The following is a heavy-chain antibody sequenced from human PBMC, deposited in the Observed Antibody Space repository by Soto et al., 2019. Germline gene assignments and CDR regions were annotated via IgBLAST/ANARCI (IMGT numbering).Heavy chain of an antibody. D-gene: IGHD2-2*01. V-gene: IGHV1-69*13. CDR1: GGTFSSYA. CDR3: ASLIVVVPAARNYYYGMDV. CDR2: IIPIFGTA. Sequence: SVKVSCKASGGTFSSYAISWVRQAPGQGLEWMGGIIPIFGTANYAQRFQGRVTITADESTSTACMELSSLRSEDTAVYYCASLIVVVPAARNYYYGMDVWGQGTTVTVSS. J-gene: IGHJ6*02.